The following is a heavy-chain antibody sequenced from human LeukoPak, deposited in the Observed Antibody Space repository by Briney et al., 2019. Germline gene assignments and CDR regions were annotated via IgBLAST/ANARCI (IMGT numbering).Heavy chain of an antibody. CDR2: IYYSGST. Sequence: SQTLSLTCAVSGGSISSGGYSWGWIRQPPGKGLEWIGSIYYSGSTYYNPSLKSRLTISLDTSKNQFSLRLSSVTAADTAFYYCARRYNWNDRWDWGQGTLVTVSP. V-gene: IGHV4-39*07. D-gene: IGHD1-1*01. CDR1: GGSISSGGYS. J-gene: IGHJ4*02. CDR3: ARRYNWNDRWD.